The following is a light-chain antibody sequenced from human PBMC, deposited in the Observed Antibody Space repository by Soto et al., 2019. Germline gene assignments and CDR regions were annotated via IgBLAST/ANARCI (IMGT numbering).Light chain of an antibody. CDR3: QQIFGTRYS. CDR2: ATS. V-gene: IGKV1-39*01. Sequence: DIQMIQFPSSLSASVGDRVTITCRASQNIRVYLNWYQQKPGKAPKPLIYATSTLLSGVPSRFSGSGSGTDFTLTITSLQPEDFATYYCQQIFGTRYSFGQGTNLEIK. CDR1: QNIRVY. J-gene: IGKJ2*03.